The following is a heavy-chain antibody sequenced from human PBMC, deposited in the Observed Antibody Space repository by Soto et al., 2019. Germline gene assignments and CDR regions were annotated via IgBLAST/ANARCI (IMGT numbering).Heavy chain of an antibody. J-gene: IGHJ4*02. Sequence: QVQLVESGGGVVQPGRSLRLSCAASGFTFSSNGMHWVRQAPGKGLEWVAVIWYDGSNKCYADSVKGRFTISRDNSKNTLYLQMNSLRAEDTAVYYCARGYSGYEYFDYWGQGTLVTVSS. D-gene: IGHD5-12*01. CDR2: IWYDGSNK. CDR1: GFTFSSNG. CDR3: ARGYSGYEYFDY. V-gene: IGHV3-33*01.